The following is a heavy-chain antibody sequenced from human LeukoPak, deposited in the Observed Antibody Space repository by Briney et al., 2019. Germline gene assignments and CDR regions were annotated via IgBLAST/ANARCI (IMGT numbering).Heavy chain of an antibody. CDR1: GDSINNYY. J-gene: IGHJ5*02. V-gene: IGHV4-59*01. D-gene: IGHD6-6*01. Sequence: PSETLSLTCSVSGDSINNYYWNWIRQSPGKGLEWIGYIHYNGNTHYNPSLKSRVIISVDTSKNQFSLRLTSVTAADTAAYYCARSSTADRWDWFDPWGQGTLVTVSS. CDR2: IHYNGNT. CDR3: ARSSTADRWDWFDP.